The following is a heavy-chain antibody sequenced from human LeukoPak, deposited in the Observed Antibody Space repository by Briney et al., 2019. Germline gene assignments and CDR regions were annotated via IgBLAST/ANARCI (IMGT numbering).Heavy chain of an antibody. D-gene: IGHD2-21*02. Sequence: PSETLSLTCTVSGGSISSYYWSWIRQPAGKGLEWIGRIYTSGSTNYNPSLKNRVTISVDRSKNQFSLKLSSVTAADTAVDYCARDERDCGDCYSYWGQGTLVTVSS. CDR1: GGSISSYY. CDR3: ARDERDCGDCYSY. CDR2: IYTSGST. V-gene: IGHV4-4*07. J-gene: IGHJ4*02.